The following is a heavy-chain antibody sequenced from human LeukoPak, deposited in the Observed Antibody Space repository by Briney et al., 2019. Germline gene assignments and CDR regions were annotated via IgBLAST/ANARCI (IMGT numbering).Heavy chain of an antibody. CDR1: GGSISNYY. D-gene: IGHD3-10*01. Sequence: SETLSLTCTVSGGSISNYYWSWIRQPPGKGLEWIGYIYYSGSTNENPSLKSRVTISLDTSKNQVSLKLSSVTAADTAVYYCARVIDEWFIPDYWGQGTLVTVSS. CDR3: ARVIDEWFIPDY. CDR2: IYYSGST. V-gene: IGHV4-59*01. J-gene: IGHJ4*02.